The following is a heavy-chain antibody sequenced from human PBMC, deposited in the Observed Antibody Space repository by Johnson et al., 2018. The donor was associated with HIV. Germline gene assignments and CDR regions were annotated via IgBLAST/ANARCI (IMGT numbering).Heavy chain of an antibody. CDR2: ISWNSGSI. J-gene: IGHJ3*01. CDR1: GFIFDHYV. V-gene: IGHV3-9*01. D-gene: IGHD4-23*01. CDR3: ARNPSVVTTTRGVFDL. Sequence: VQLVESGGGLVQPGGSMRLSCAASGFIFDHYVIHWVRQAPGKGLEWVSGISWNSGSINYADSVKGRFTISRDNARNSLYLQMNSLRVGYTALYYCARNPSVVTTTRGVFDLWGQGTMVTVSS.